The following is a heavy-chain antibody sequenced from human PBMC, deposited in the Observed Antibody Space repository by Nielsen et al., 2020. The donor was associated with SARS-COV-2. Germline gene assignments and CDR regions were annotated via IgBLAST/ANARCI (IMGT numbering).Heavy chain of an antibody. V-gene: IGHV4-59*01. CDR3: ARDRRDLVPDYYLDQSFYGLDV. Sequence: SETLSLTCTVSGDSIRDYYWSWIRQPPGKGLEWFGYVHASGTTNYNPSLKSRVTISLDMSKNQFFLKLNSVTAADRAVYYCARDRRDLVPDYYLDQSFYGLDVWGQGTTVTVSS. CDR2: VHASGTT. J-gene: IGHJ6*02. CDR1: GDSIRDYY. D-gene: IGHD3-9*01.